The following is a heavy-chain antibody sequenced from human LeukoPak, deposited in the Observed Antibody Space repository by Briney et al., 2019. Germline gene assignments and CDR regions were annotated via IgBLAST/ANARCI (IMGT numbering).Heavy chain of an antibody. D-gene: IGHD5-12*01. J-gene: IGHJ5*02. CDR1: GGSIGSYY. Sequence: PSETLSLTCTVSGGSIGSYYWRWIRQPPGKGLEWIGYIHYSGSTNHNPSLKSRVTISVDTSKNQFSLKLTSVTAADTAVYYCARGPTMGLGSWGQGTLVTVSS. CDR3: ARGPTMGLGS. V-gene: IGHV4-59*01. CDR2: IHYSGST.